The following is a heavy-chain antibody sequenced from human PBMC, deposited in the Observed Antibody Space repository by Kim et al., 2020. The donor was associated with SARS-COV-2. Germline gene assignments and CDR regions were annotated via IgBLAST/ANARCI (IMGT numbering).Heavy chain of an antibody. CDR2: IYYSGST. V-gene: IGHV4-31*03. CDR3: ARDRGYSGYDYYYYYGMDV. J-gene: IGHJ6*02. CDR1: GGSISSGGYY. Sequence: SETLSLTCTVSGGSISSGGYYWSWIRQHPGKGLEWIGYIYYSGSTYDNPSLKSRVTISVDTSKNQFSLKLSSVTAADTAVYYCARDRGYSGYDYYYYYGMDVWGQGTTVTVSS. D-gene: IGHD5-12*01.